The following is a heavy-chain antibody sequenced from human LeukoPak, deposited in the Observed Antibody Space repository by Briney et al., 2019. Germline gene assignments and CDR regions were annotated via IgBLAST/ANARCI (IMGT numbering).Heavy chain of an antibody. CDR1: GGSISSSSYY. Sequence: SETLSLTCTVSGGSISSSSYYWGWIRQTPGRGLEWIGSIYYSGSTYYNPSLKSRVTISVDTSKNQFSLKLSSVTAADTAVYYCARHPLVVTKNWFDPSGQGTLVTVSS. D-gene: IGHD2-21*02. CDR3: ARHPLVVTKNWFDP. V-gene: IGHV4-39*01. CDR2: IYYSGST. J-gene: IGHJ5*02.